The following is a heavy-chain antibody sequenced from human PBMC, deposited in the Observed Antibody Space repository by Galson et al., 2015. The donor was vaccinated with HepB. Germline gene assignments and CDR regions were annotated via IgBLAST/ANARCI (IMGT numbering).Heavy chain of an antibody. CDR3: ARDGRIVVVPAALLDY. D-gene: IGHD2-2*01. J-gene: IGHJ4*02. V-gene: IGHV3-30*03. Sequence: SLRLSCAASGFTFSSYGMHWVRQAPGKGLEWVAVISYDGSNKYCADSVKGRFTISRDNSKNTLYLQMNSLRAEDTAVYYCARDGRIVVVPAALLDYWGQGTLVTVSS. CDR2: ISYDGSNK. CDR1: GFTFSSYG.